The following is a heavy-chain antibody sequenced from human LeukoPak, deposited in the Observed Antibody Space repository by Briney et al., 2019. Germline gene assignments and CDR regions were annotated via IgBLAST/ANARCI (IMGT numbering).Heavy chain of an antibody. CDR1: GFTFSTYW. Sequence: PGGSLRLSCTASGFTFSTYWMHWVRQAPGKGLVWVSRINGDGSSTYYADSVKGRFTISRDNAKNTLYLQMNSLRAEDTAVYYCATDLIAFSSGWYQNYWGPGTLVTVSS. CDR2: INGDGSST. V-gene: IGHV3-74*01. J-gene: IGHJ4*02. D-gene: IGHD6-19*01. CDR3: ATDLIAFSSGWYQNY.